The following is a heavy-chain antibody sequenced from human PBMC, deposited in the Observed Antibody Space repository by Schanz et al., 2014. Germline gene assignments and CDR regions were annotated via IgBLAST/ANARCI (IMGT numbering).Heavy chain of an antibody. J-gene: IGHJ3*02. CDR1: GYIFGCHG. V-gene: IGHV1-18*01. CDR3: ARVHIATYHYNSPGAFDI. CDR2: INAHTGNT. Sequence: QVMQSGSEVRKPGASVKVSCKASGYIFGCHGMTWVRQAPGQGPELMGWINAHTGNTQYAQKFQGRVNMTRDTVTTTVHLELTRLRTDDTAIYYCARVHIATYHYNSPGAFDIWGQGTRVTVSS. D-gene: IGHD3-10*01.